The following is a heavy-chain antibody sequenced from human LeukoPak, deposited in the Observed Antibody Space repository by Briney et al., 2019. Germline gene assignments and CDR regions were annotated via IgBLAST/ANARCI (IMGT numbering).Heavy chain of an antibody. D-gene: IGHD4/OR15-4a*01. CDR2: TYYRSRWIN. CDR1: GDSVSTESAA. V-gene: IGHV6-1*01. J-gene: IGHJ3*02. CDR3: AREANNAFDI. Sequence: PSQTLSLTCAISGDSVSTESAAWNWIRQSPSRGLEWLARTYYRSRWINAYSVSVKSRIAVNPDTSKTHLSLQLNSVTPEDTAVYYCAREANNAFDIWGQGTMVTVSS.